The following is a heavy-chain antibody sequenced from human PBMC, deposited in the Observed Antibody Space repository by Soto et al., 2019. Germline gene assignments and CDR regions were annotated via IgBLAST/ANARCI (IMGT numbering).Heavy chain of an antibody. Sequence: QITLKESGPTLVKPTQTLTLTCTFSGFSLSTSGVGVGWIRQPPGKALEWLALIYWDDDKRYSPSLKSRLTITKDATKNQVVPTMPKMDPVVTATYFCAHAPEAAWFGDSFDIWGQGTMDTVSS. CDR3: AHAPEAAWFGDSFDI. V-gene: IGHV2-5*02. CDR2: IYWDDDK. CDR1: GFSLSTSGVG. J-gene: IGHJ3*02. D-gene: IGHD3-10*01.